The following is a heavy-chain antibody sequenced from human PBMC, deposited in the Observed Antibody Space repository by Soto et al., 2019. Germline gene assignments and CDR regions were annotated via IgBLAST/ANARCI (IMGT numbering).Heavy chain of an antibody. Sequence: EVQLVDSGGGLVQPGGSLRLSCAASGFTFNTYGMNWVRQAPGKGLEWVAYITSSSSSIYYADSVKGRFTISRDNAKNSLYLQMTSLRDEDTAFYYCTRDLGIRGVITPDSWGQGTLVTVSS. D-gene: IGHD3-10*01. V-gene: IGHV3-48*02. CDR2: ITSSSSSI. CDR1: GFTFNTYG. CDR3: TRDLGIRGVITPDS. J-gene: IGHJ5*02.